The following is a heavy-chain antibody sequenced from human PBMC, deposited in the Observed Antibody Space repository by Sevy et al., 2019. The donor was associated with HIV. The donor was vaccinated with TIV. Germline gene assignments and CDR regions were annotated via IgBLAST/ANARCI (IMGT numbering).Heavy chain of an antibody. CDR1: GGSFSGYH. D-gene: IGHD6-25*01. V-gene: IGHV4-34*01. CDR2: INHSGST. J-gene: IGHJ3*02. CDR3: ARERLQFHDTFDI. Sequence: SETLSLTCGVYGGSFSGYHWSWIRQPPGKGLEWIGEINHSGSTNCNPSLKSRVTISVDTSKNQFSLRLNSVTAADTAVYYCARERLQFHDTFDIWDQGTMVTVSS.